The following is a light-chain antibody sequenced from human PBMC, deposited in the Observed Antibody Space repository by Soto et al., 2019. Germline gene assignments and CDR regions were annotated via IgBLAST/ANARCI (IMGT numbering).Light chain of an antibody. V-gene: IGKV3-15*01. CDR3: QQYNNWPRT. J-gene: IGKJ3*01. CDR1: QSVRSN. CDR2: GAS. Sequence: EIVMTQSPATLSVSPGERATLSCRASQSVRSNLAWYQQKPGQAPRLLIYGASTRATGIPARFSGSGSGTEFTLTISSLQSEDFAVYYCQQYNNWPRTCGPGTKVDIK.